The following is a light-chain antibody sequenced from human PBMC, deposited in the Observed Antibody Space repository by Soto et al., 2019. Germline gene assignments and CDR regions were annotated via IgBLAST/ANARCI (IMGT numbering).Light chain of an antibody. V-gene: IGLV2-14*01. Sequence: QSVLTQPASVSGSPGQSITISCTGTSSDVGYYNYVSWHQQLPGKAPKLMIYEVINRPSGVSDRFYGSKSGNTASLTISGLQAEDEADYYCSSYTKRNTWVFGGGTKVTVL. CDR2: EVI. J-gene: IGLJ3*02. CDR3: SSYTKRNTWV. CDR1: SSDVGYYNY.